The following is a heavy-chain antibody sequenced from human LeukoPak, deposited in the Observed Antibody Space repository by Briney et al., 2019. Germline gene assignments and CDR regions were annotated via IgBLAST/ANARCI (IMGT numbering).Heavy chain of an antibody. D-gene: IGHD3-10*01. Sequence: ASVKVSCKASGYTFTGYYMHWVRQAPGQGLEWMGRINPNSGGTNYAQKFQGRVTMTRDTSISTAYMELSRLRSDDTAVYYCARDYYGSGSYSISYSYYGMDVWGQGTTVTVSS. J-gene: IGHJ6*02. CDR3: ARDYYGSGSYSISYSYYGMDV. V-gene: IGHV1-2*06. CDR2: INPNSGGT. CDR1: GYTFTGYY.